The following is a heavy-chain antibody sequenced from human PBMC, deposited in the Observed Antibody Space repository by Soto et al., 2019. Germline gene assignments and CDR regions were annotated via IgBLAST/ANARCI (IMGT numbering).Heavy chain of an antibody. Sequence: GGSLRLSCAASGFTFSDHYMDWVRQAPGKGLEWVGRTRNKTKSYTTEYAASVKGRFTISRDDSKNSLYLQMNSLKTEDTAVYYCSRGFCRGATCYSGEYWGQGTLVTVSS. J-gene: IGHJ4*02. CDR3: SRGFCRGATCYSGEY. CDR1: GFTFSDHY. D-gene: IGHD2-15*01. CDR2: TRNKTKSYTT. V-gene: IGHV3-72*01.